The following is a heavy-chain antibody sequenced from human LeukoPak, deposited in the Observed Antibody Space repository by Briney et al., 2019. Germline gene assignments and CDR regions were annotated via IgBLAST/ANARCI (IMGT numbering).Heavy chain of an antibody. J-gene: IGHJ6*03. V-gene: IGHV3-21*01. CDR1: GFTFSSYS. Sequence: NPGGSLRLSCAASGFTFSSYSMNWVRQAPGKGLEWVSSISSSSSYIYYADPVKGRFTISRDNAKNSLYLQMNSLRAEDTAVYYCATPRPESYYYYYMDVWGKGTTVTVSS. CDR3: ATPRPESYYYYYMDV. CDR2: ISSSSSYI.